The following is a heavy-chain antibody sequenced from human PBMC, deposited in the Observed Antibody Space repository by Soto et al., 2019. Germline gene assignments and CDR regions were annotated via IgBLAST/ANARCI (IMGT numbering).Heavy chain of an antibody. V-gene: IGHV1-18*01. CDR2: ISAYNGNI. J-gene: IGHJ4*02. CDR1: AYSFTSYG. CDR3: SMSGRSWNLREFDS. Sequence: ASVKVSCKAGAYSFTSYGISWVRQAPGQGLERMGWISAYNGNINYAQKFRGRVTMTTDTSTSSAYLGVRSLRSDDTAVYYCSMSGRSWNLREFDSWGPGMLVIVS. D-gene: IGHD1-7*01.